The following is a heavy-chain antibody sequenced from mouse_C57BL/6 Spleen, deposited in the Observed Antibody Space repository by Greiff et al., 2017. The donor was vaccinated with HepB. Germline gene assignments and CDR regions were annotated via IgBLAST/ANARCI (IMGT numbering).Heavy chain of an antibody. J-gene: IGHJ2*01. CDR2: ISSGSSTI. CDR1: GFTFSDYG. CDR3: ARGGWLLRYFDY. D-gene: IGHD2-3*01. Sequence: EVMLVESGGGLVKPGGSLKLSCAASGFTFSDYGMHWVRQAPEKGLEWVAYISSGSSTIYYADTVKGRFTISRDNAKNTLFLQMTSLRSEDTAMYYCARGGWLLRYFDYWGQGTTLTVSS. V-gene: IGHV5-17*01.